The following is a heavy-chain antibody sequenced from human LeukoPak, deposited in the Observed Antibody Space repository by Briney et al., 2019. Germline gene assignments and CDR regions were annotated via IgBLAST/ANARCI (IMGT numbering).Heavy chain of an antibody. J-gene: IGHJ5*02. D-gene: IGHD1-1*01. CDR3: ARDQQLEFGWFDP. CDR1: GGSVSSGSYY. V-gene: IGHV4-31*03. Sequence: SETLSLTCTVSGGSVSSGSYYWSWIRQHPGKGLEWIGYIYYSGSTYYNPSLKRRVTISVDTSKNQFSLKLSSVTAADTAVYYCARDQQLEFGWFDPWGQGTLVTVSS. CDR2: IYYSGST.